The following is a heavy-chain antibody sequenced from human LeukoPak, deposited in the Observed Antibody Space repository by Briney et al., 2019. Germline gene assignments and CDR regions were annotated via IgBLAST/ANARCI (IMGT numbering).Heavy chain of an antibody. J-gene: IGHJ3*02. Sequence: GASVKVSCKASGYTFTSYGISWVRQAPGQGLEWMGWISAYNGNTNYAQKLQGRVTMTTDTSTSTAYMELRSLRSDDTAVYYCARLDAYYYDSSGYLDAFDIWGQGTMVTVSS. V-gene: IGHV1-18*01. CDR1: GYTFTSYG. CDR3: ARLDAYYYDSSGYLDAFDI. D-gene: IGHD3-22*01. CDR2: ISAYNGNT.